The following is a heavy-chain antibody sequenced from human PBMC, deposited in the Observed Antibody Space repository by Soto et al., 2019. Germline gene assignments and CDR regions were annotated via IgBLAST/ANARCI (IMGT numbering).Heavy chain of an antibody. CDR1: GFTFNSYA. CDR3: ARDPYSGTYLYYFDC. Sequence: GGSLRLSCAASGFTFNSYAMSWVRQAPGKGLEWVSGISGSGGSTYYADSVKGRFTISRDNSKNTLFLQMNSLRVEDTAVYYCARDPYSGTYLYYFDCWGQGTLVTVSS. CDR2: ISGSGGST. V-gene: IGHV3-23*01. J-gene: IGHJ4*02. D-gene: IGHD1-26*01.